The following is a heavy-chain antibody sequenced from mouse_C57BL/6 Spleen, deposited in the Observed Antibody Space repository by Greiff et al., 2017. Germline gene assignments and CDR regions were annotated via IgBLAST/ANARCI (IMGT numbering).Heavy chain of an antibody. CDR3: ARYIRGNYFDY. CDR1: GFTFTDYY. V-gene: IGHV7-3*01. J-gene: IGHJ2*01. D-gene: IGHD2-14*01. Sequence: DVQLVESGGGLVQPGGSLSLSCAASGFTFTDYYMSWVRQPPGKALEWLGFIRNKANGYTTEYSASVKGRFTISRDNSQSILYLQMNALRAEDSATYYCARYIRGNYFDYWGQGTTLTVSS. CDR2: IRNKANGYTT.